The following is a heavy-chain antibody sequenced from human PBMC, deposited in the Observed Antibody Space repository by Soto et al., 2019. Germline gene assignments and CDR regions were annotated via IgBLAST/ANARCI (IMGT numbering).Heavy chain of an antibody. CDR2: IYWDDDK. CDR3: SHVLTSCGGGTSYPSVNYMHV. CDR1: GFSLNTTAVS. V-gene: IGHV2-5*02. Sequence: QITLKESGPTLVKPTQTLTLTCTFSGFSLNTTAVSVGWIRQPPGKALEWLSLIYWDDDKLYSPSLKNRLTLTKDTSKKQVVLTMTNIDPVDTATYYCSHVLTSCGGGTSYPSVNYMHVWGDGTMVTVS. J-gene: IGHJ6*03. D-gene: IGHD2-21*01.